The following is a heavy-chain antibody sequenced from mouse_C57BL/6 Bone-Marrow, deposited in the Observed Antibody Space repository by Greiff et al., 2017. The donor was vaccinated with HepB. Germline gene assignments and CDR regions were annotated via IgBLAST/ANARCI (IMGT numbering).Heavy chain of an antibody. Sequence: VQLQQSGPELVKPGASVKISCKASGYTFTDYYMNWVKQSHGKSLEWIGDINPNNGGTSYNQKFKGKATLTVDKSSSTAYMELRSLTSEDSAVYYCARGVLRSIAYWGQGTLVTVSA. CDR1: GYTFTDYY. V-gene: IGHV1-26*01. CDR2: INPNNGGT. D-gene: IGHD1-1*01. J-gene: IGHJ3*01. CDR3: ARGVLRSIAY.